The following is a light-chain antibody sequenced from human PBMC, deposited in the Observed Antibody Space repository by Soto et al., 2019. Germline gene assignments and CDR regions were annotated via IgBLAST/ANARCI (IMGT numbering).Light chain of an antibody. CDR1: ESAVSGY. V-gene: IGKV3-20*01. Sequence: EIVLTQSPGTLSLSPGERATLSCRASESAVSGYLAWYQLKPGQAPRLLIFDASSRATGIPDRLSGGGSGTDFTINSSRLEPEDFAVYFCQQYGATPVFGQGTKVELQ. CDR2: DAS. J-gene: IGKJ1*01. CDR3: QQYGATPV.